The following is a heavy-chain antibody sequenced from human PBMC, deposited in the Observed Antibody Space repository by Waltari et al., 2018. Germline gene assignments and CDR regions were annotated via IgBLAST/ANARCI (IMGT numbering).Heavy chain of an antibody. V-gene: IGHV1-2*06. Sequence: GLEWMGRINPNSGGTNYAQKFQGRVTMTRDTSISTAYMELSRLRSDDTAVYYCAAMYYYDSSGYYSFDYWGQGTLVTVSS. CDR2: INPNSGGT. CDR3: AAMYYYDSSGYYSFDY. D-gene: IGHD3-22*01. J-gene: IGHJ4*02.